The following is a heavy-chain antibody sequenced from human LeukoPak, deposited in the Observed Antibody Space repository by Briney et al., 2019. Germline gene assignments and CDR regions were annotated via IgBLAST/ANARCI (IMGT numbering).Heavy chain of an antibody. V-gene: IGHV1-8*01. Sequence: ASVKVSCKASGYTFTTYDINWVRQATGQWLEWMGWMNPNSRNTDYTQKFQGRVTMTRNTSISTAYMELSSLRSEDTAVYYCARGRGSGHKENWFDPWGQGTLVTVSS. CDR2: MNPNSRNT. J-gene: IGHJ5*02. CDR1: GYTFTTYD. D-gene: IGHD6-19*01. CDR3: ARGRGSGHKENWFDP.